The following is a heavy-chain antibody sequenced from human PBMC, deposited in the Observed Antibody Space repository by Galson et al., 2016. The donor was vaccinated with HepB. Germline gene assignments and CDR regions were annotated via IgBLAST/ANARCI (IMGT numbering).Heavy chain of an antibody. J-gene: IGHJ6*02. CDR1: GGPIDSHY. CDR3: ARFTELLGYFGMDV. V-gene: IGHV4-59*11. CDR2: NYNNDNT. Sequence: LSLTCSVSGGPIDSHYWTWIRQPPGKGLEWIGFNYNNDNTNYNPSLKSRVTISLDTSARQFSLILRSVTAADTAIYYCARFTELLGYFGMDVWGQGTTVIVSS. D-gene: IGHD1-26*01.